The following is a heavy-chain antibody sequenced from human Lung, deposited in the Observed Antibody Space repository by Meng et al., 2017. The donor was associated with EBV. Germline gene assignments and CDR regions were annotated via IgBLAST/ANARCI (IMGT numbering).Heavy chain of an antibody. CDR1: GPSLSSAYV. J-gene: IGHJ5*02. Sequence: DAGPGLINPSETPSLLTTLSGPSLSSAYVWAWIRPPPGKGLEWIGTIFYTGNAYYIPTLKSRITLSADTSKNHFSLNLRSVTAADTAVYFCARHAEYGDYKSYFDPWGQGTLVTVSS. D-gene: IGHD4-17*01. V-gene: IGHV4-39*01. CDR3: ARHAEYGDYKSYFDP. CDR2: IFYTGNA.